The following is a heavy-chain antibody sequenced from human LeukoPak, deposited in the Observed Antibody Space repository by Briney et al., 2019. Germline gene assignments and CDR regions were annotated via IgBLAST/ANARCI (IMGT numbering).Heavy chain of an antibody. CDR1: GFTFSDYY. J-gene: IGHJ6*02. CDR3: ARGHLCGGDCYSWYYYGMDV. V-gene: IGHV3-11*01. Sequence: PGGSLRLSCAASGFTFSDYYMSWIRQAPGKGLEWVSYISSSGSTIYYADSVKGRFTISRDNAKNSLYLQMNSLRAEDTAVYYCARGHLCGGDCYSWYYYGMDVWGQGTTVTVSS. D-gene: IGHD2-21*02. CDR2: ISSSGSTI.